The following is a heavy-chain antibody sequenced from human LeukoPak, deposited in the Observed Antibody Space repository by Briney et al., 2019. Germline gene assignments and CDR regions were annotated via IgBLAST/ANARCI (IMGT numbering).Heavy chain of an antibody. V-gene: IGHV1-69*13. D-gene: IGHD4-11*01. CDR3: ARGDVYSNYLPIDY. CDR2: IIPIFGTA. CDR1: GGTFSSYA. J-gene: IGHJ4*02. Sequence: SVKVSCKASGGTFSSYAISWVRQAPGQGLEWVGGIIPIFGTANYAQKFQGRVTITADESTSTAYMELSSLRSEDTAVYYCARGDVYSNYLPIDYWGQGTLVTASS.